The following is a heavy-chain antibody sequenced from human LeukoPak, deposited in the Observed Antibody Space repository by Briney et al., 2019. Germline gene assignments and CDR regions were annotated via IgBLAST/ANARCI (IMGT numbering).Heavy chain of an antibody. V-gene: IGHV3-49*03. J-gene: IGHJ4*02. CDR1: GFTFGDYA. CDR2: IRSKAYGGTT. CDR3: TRDRYDFWSGYSLL. D-gene: IGHD3-3*01. Sequence: GGSLRLSCTASGFTFGDYAMGWFRQAPGKGLEWVGFIRSKAYGGTTEYAASVKGRFTISRDDSKSIAYLQVNSLKTEDTAVYYCTRDRYDFWSGYSLLWGQGTLVTVSS.